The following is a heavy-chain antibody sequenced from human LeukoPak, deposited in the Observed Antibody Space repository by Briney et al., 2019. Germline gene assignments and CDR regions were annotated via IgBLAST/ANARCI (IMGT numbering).Heavy chain of an antibody. J-gene: IGHJ4*02. Sequence: GGSLRLSCAASGFTVSSNYMSWVRQAPGKGLEWVSVIYSGGSTYYADSVKGRFTISRDNSKNALYLQMNSLRAEDTAVYYCARDLDYGDYVYGYWGQGTLVTVSS. V-gene: IGHV3-66*02. CDR1: GFTVSSNY. D-gene: IGHD4-17*01. CDR3: ARDLDYGDYVYGY. CDR2: IYSGGST.